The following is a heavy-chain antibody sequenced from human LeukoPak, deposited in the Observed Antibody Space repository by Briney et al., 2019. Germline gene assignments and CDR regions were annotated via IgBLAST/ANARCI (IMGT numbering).Heavy chain of an antibody. CDR3: AKEGDYYDSSGYLDY. D-gene: IGHD3-22*01. Sequence: GGSLRLSCAASGFTFSSYAMSWVRQAPGKGLEWVAVISYDGSNKYYADSVKGRFTISRDNSKNTLYLQMNSLRAEDTAVYYCAKEGDYYDSSGYLDYWGQGTLVTVSS. V-gene: IGHV3-30*18. J-gene: IGHJ4*02. CDR1: GFTFSSYA. CDR2: ISYDGSNK.